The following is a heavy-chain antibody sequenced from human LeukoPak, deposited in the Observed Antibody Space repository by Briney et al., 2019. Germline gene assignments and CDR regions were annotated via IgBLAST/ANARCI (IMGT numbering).Heavy chain of an antibody. V-gene: IGHV4-4*02. Sequence: PSGTLTLTCAVSGGSISSSNWWGWVRQPPGKGLGGIGENNHSGSTNSNPSLKRRLAISVAASKNQFCLKWSSVIDADTAVYYCARYPVVGYSGYDYVHDGYYYYDMDVWGQGTTVTVSS. CDR1: GGSISSSNW. CDR2: NNHSGST. CDR3: ARYPVVGYSGYDYVHDGYYYYDMDV. D-gene: IGHD5-12*01. J-gene: IGHJ6*02.